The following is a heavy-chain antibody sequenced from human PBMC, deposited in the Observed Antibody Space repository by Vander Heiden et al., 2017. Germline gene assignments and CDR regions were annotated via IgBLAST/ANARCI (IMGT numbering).Heavy chain of an antibody. CDR3: ARVPRYCSGGSCYYFDY. V-gene: IGHV1-2*06. D-gene: IGHD2-15*01. Sequence: QVQLVQSGAEVKKPGASVKVSCKASGYTFTGYYMHWVRQAPGQGLEWMGRINPNSGGTNYAQKLQGRVTMTRDTSISTAYMELSRLRSDDTAVYYCARVPRYCSGGSCYYFDYWGQGTLVTVSS. CDR1: GYTFTGYY. J-gene: IGHJ4*02. CDR2: INPNSGGT.